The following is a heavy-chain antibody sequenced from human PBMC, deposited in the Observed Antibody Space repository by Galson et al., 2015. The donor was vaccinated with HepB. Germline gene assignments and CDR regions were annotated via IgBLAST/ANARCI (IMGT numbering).Heavy chain of an antibody. J-gene: IGHJ4*02. Sequence: SLRLSCAASGFTFSSYSMNWVRQAPGKGLEWVSYISSSSSTIYYADSVKGRFTISRDNGKNSLYLQMNSLRAEDTAVYYCARDHYYDSSGYYSRPLDYWGQGTLVTVSS. CDR3: ARDHYYDSSGYYSRPLDY. D-gene: IGHD3-22*01. V-gene: IGHV3-48*01. CDR1: GFTFSSYS. CDR2: ISSSSSTI.